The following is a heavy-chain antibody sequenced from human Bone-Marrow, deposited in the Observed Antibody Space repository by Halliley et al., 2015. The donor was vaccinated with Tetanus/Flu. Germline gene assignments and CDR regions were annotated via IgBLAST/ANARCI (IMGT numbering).Heavy chain of an antibody. J-gene: IGHJ4*02. Sequence: VSVIYSGGSTSYADSVKGRFTISRDNSKNTLYLQMNSLRAEDTAVYYCARGSDLYYDSSGPHYWGQGTLVTVSS. D-gene: IGHD3-22*01. CDR3: ARGSDLYYDSSGPHY. CDR2: IYSGGST. V-gene: IGHV3-66*01.